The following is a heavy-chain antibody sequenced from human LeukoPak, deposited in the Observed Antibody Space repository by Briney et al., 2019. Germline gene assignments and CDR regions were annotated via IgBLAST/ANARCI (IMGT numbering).Heavy chain of an antibody. CDR2: IIPILGIA. CDR1: GGTFSSYA. CDR3: ERESRTVVPAATIGFGLGDY. V-gene: IGHV1-69*04. D-gene: IGHD2-2*01. J-gene: IGHJ4*02. Sequence: SVKVSCKASGGTFSSYAISWVRQAPGQGLEWMGRIIPILGIANYAQKFQGRVTIIADKSTSTAYMELSSLRSEDTAVYYCERESRTVVPAATIGFGLGDYWGQGTLVTVSS.